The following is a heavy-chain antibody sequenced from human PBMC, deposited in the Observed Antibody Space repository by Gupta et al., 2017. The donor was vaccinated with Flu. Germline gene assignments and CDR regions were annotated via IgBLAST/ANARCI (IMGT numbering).Heavy chain of an antibody. CDR1: GYTFTGYY. D-gene: IGHD4-17*01. Sequence: QVQLVQSGAEVKKPGASVKVSCKAAGYTFTGYYMHWVRQAPGQGLEWMGWINPNSGGTNYAQKFQGRVTMTRDTSISTAYMELSRLRSDDTAVYYCARGLDFRYPFGDYVGREMWNWGQGTLVTVSS. J-gene: IGHJ4*02. CDR3: ARGLDFRYPFGDYVGREMWN. V-gene: IGHV1-2*02. CDR2: INPNSGGT.